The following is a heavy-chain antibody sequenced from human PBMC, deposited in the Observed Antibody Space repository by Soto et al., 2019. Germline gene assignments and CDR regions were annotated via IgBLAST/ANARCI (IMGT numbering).Heavy chain of an antibody. D-gene: IGHD4-17*01. Sequence: GGSLRLSCAASGFTFDDYAMHWVRQAPGKGLEWVSGISWNSGSIGYADSVKGRFTISRDNAKNSLYLQMNSLRAEDTALYYCAKDFNYGDYEGGYWGQGTLVTVSS. CDR3: AKDFNYGDYEGGY. CDR1: GFTFDDYA. J-gene: IGHJ4*02. CDR2: ISWNSGSI. V-gene: IGHV3-9*01.